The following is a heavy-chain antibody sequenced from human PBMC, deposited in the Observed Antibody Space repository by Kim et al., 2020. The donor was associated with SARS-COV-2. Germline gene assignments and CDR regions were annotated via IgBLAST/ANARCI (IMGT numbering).Heavy chain of an antibody. CDR1: GGSISSYY. Sequence: SETLSLTCTVSGGSISSYYWSWIRQPPGKGLEWIGYIYYSGSTNYNPSLKSRVTISVDTSKNQFSLKLSSVTAADTAVYYCAREVGAPGPYYYGMDVWG. CDR2: IYYSGST. D-gene: IGHD1-26*01. CDR3: AREVGAPGPYYYGMDV. V-gene: IGHV4-59*01. J-gene: IGHJ6*02.